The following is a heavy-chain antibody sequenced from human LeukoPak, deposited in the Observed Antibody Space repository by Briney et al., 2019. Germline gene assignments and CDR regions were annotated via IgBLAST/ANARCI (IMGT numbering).Heavy chain of an antibody. CDR2: ISAYNGNT. CDR3: ARTITMIVVVIRPDAFDI. CDR1: GYTFTSYG. D-gene: IGHD3-22*01. V-gene: IGHV1-18*01. Sequence: ASLKVSCKASGYTFTSYGISWVRQAPGQGLEWMGWISAYNGNTNYAQKLQGRVTMTTDTSTSTAYMELRSLRSDDTAVYYCARTITMIVVVIRPDAFDIWGQGTMVTVSS. J-gene: IGHJ3*02.